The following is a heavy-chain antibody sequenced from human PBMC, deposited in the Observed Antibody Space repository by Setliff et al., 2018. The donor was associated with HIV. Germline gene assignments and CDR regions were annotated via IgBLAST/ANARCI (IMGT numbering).Heavy chain of an antibody. CDR3: ARDGNRGGFDWLPYYYYGMDV. Sequence: SGGSLRLSCAASGFTFSSYSMNWVRQAPGKGLEWVSSISSSSSYIYYADSVKGRFTISRDNAKNSLYLQMNSLRAEDTAVYYCARDGNRGGFDWLPYYYYGMDVWGQGTTVTVSS. CDR2: ISSSSSYI. D-gene: IGHD3-9*01. V-gene: IGHV3-21*01. CDR1: GFTFSSYS. J-gene: IGHJ6*02.